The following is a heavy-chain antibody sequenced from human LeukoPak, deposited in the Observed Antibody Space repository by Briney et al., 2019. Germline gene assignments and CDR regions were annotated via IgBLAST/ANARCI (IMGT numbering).Heavy chain of an antibody. CDR2: INPNRGGT. V-gene: IGHV1-2*06. Sequence: ASVKVSCKASGYTFTGYYMDWVRQAPGQGLEWMGRINPNRGGTNNAQEVQGRVTMTSDTSISTAYMELSRRRSDGTAVYYCASTRIVALPDYWGQGTLVTVSS. CDR1: GYTFTGYY. D-gene: IGHD2-15*01. J-gene: IGHJ4*02. CDR3: ASTRIVALPDY.